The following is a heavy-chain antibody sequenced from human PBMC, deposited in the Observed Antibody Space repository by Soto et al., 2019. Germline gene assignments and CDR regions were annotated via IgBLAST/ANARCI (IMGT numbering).Heavy chain of an antibody. CDR3: ARDGNRGYDMDV. V-gene: IGHV3-48*02. Sequence: EVQVVESGGGLIQPGGSLRLSCAGSGFDFSKYNMDWVRQAPGKGLEWISYISNTSRTKFYADSVKGRFTISRDNARSSLFLEINSLRDEDTAIYYCARDGNRGYDMDVWGQGTTVTVS. CDR2: ISNTSRTK. D-gene: IGHD1-1*01. J-gene: IGHJ6*02. CDR1: GFDFSKYN.